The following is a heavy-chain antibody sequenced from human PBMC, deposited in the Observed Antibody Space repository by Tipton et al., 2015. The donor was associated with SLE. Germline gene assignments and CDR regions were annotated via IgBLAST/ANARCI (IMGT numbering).Heavy chain of an antibody. CDR3: ARHRGYDYYGSGSNRPFDV. D-gene: IGHD3-10*01. Sequence: TLSLTCTVSGDSFSSGSSSWNWVRQPAGKGLEWIGLIYNSGITNYNPSLQSRVTLSVDMSKNQFSLRLSSVTAADTAVYYCARHRGYDYYGSGSNRPFDVWGQGTMVTVSS. V-gene: IGHV4-61*02. J-gene: IGHJ3*01. CDR2: IYNSGIT. CDR1: GDSFSSGSSS.